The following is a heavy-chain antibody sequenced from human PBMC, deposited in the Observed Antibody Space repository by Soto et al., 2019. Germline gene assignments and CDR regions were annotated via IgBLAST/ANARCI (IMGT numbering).Heavy chain of an antibody. CDR3: AKDILSARGYSSSFGPVSH. J-gene: IGHJ4*02. V-gene: IGHV3-9*01. CDR1: GFTFDDYA. D-gene: IGHD6-6*01. Sequence: GGSLRLSCAASGFTFDDYAMHWVRQAPGKGLEWVSGISWNSGSIGYADSVKGRFTISRDNAKNSLYLQMNSLRAEDTALYYCAKDILSARGYSSSFGPVSHWGQGTLVTVSS. CDR2: ISWNSGSI.